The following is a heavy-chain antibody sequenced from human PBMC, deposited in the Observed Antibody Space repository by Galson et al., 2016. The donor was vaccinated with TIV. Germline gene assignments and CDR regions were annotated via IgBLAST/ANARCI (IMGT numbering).Heavy chain of an antibody. D-gene: IGHD2-15*01. CDR3: ASEHVPPGPDIVSWFDP. Sequence: LSLTCTVSGGSITDISYYWGWIRQPPGKGLEWIASIYYSGTYYNPPLKSRVTISVDTTKNQFSLMLSSVTAADPAFYYCASEHVPPGPDIVSWFDPWGQGSPVTVSS. V-gene: IGHV4-39*07. J-gene: IGHJ5*02. CDR1: GGSITDISYY. CDR2: IYYSGT.